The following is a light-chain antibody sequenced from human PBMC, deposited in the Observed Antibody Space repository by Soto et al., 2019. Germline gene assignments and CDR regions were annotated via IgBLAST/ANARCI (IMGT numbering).Light chain of an antibody. CDR2: DAS. CDR1: QSLRSN. V-gene: IGKV3-11*01. Sequence: EIVLTQSPGTLSVSPGERATLSCTASQSLRSNFLAWYQQKPGQAPRLLIYDASNRATGIPTRFSGSGSGTDFTLTISSLEPEDFAVYYCQQRSNLITFGQGTRLEIK. CDR3: QQRSNLIT. J-gene: IGKJ5*01.